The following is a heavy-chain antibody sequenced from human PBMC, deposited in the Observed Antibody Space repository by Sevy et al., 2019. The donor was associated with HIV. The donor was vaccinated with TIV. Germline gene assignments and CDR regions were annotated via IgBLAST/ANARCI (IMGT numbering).Heavy chain of an antibody. CDR1: GYTFTSYG. D-gene: IGHD1-1*01. V-gene: IGHV1-18*01. CDR2: ISAYNGNT. J-gene: IGHJ6*02. Sequence: ASVKVSCKASGYTFTSYGISWVRQAPGQGLEWMGRISAYNGNTNYAQKLQGRVTMTTDTSTSTAYMELRSLRSDDTAVYYCARDLNDRAAYYYYGMDVWGQGTTVTVSS. CDR3: ARDLNDRAAYYYYGMDV.